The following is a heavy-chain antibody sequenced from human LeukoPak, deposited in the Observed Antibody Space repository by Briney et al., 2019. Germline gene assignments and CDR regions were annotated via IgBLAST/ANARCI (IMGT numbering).Heavy chain of an antibody. Sequence: PGRSLRLSCAASGFTFSSYAMHWVRQGPGKGLEWVSAISGSGGSTYYADSVKGRFTISRDNSKNTLYLQMNSLRAEDTAVYYCAKDHVIDEYDFWSGYIFDYWGQGTLVTVSS. CDR3: AKDHVIDEYDFWSGYIFDY. CDR2: ISGSGGST. J-gene: IGHJ4*02. CDR1: GFTFSSYA. D-gene: IGHD3-3*01. V-gene: IGHV3-23*01.